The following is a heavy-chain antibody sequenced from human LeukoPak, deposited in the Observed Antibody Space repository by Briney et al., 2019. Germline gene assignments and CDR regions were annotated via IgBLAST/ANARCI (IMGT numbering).Heavy chain of an antibody. CDR2: ISGSGVGT. CDR3: AHNSSAWSFDS. J-gene: IGHJ4*02. D-gene: IGHD6-19*01. Sequence: GVSLRLSCAASGFTFSTYAMSWVRQAPGKGLEWVSAISGSGVGTYYADSVKGRFPISRDNSKNTLFLQMNSLRAEDTAVYYCAHNSSAWSFDSWGQGTLVTVSS. V-gene: IGHV3-23*01. CDR1: GFTFSTYA.